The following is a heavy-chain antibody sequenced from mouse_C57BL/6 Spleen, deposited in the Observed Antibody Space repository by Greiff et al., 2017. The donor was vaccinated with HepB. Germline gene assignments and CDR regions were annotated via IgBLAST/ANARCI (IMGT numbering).Heavy chain of an antibody. V-gene: IGHV1-72*01. CDR3: ARENGYYVYFDV. Sequence: QVHVKQPGAELVKPGASVKLSCKASGYTFTSYWMHWVKQRPGRGLEWIGRIDPNSGGTKYNEKFKSKATLTVDKPSSTAYMQLSSLTSEDSAVYYCARENGYYVYFDVWGTGTTVTVSS. J-gene: IGHJ1*03. CDR1: GYTFTSYW. D-gene: IGHD2-3*01. CDR2: IDPNSGGT.